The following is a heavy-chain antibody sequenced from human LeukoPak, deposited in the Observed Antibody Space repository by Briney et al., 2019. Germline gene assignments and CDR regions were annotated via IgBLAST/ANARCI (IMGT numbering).Heavy chain of an antibody. V-gene: IGHV3-74*01. CDR1: GFTVSDNY. Sequence: GGSLRLSCAASGFTVSDNYMSWVRQAPGKGLVWVSRLSPDGSSSIYADSVKGRFTVSRDNAKNTLYLQMNSLRAEDTAVYYCTRSPSLGGNYWGFDYWGQGTLVTVSS. D-gene: IGHD1-26*01. CDR3: TRSPSLGGNYWGFDY. J-gene: IGHJ4*02. CDR2: LSPDGSSS.